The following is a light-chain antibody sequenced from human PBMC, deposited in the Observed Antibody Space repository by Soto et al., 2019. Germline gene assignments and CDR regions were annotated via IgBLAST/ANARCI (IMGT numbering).Light chain of an antibody. V-gene: IGLV2-14*01. Sequence: QSALTQPASVSGSPGQSITISCTGTSSDVGGYNYVSWYQQHPGKAPKLMIYDVSKRPSGVSNRFSGSKSGNTASLTISGLRAEDEADYYCSSYTTSGSLVFGGGTKLTVL. CDR3: SSYTTSGSLV. J-gene: IGLJ2*01. CDR2: DVS. CDR1: SSDVGGYNY.